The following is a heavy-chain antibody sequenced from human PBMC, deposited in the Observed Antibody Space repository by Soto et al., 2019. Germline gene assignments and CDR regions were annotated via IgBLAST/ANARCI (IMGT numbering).Heavy chain of an antibody. J-gene: IGHJ6*02. CDR3: TSRNIVVVPAAIYDYYGIDV. CDR1: GFTFSNAW. D-gene: IGHD2-2*02. Sequence: EVQLVESGGGLVKPGGSLRLSCAASGFTFSNAWMSWVRQAPGKGLEWVGRIKSKTDGGTTDYAATVKGRFTISRDESNNTLYLQMNSLKTEDTAVYYCTSRNIVVVPAAIYDYYGIDVWGQGTTVTVSS. CDR2: IKSKTDGGTT. V-gene: IGHV3-15*01.